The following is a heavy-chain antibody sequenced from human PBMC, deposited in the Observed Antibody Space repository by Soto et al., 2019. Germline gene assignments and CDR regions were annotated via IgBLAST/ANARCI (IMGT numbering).Heavy chain of an antibody. J-gene: IGHJ4*02. D-gene: IGHD2-15*01. CDR1: GYTFTGYY. CDR2: INPNSGGT. Sequence: ASVKVSCKASGYTFTGYYMHWVRQAPGQGLEWMGWINPNSGGTNYAQKFQGWVTMTRDTSISTAYMELSRLRSDDTAVYYCARSNCSGGSCYSADYWGQGTLVTVSS. CDR3: ARSNCSGGSCYSADY. V-gene: IGHV1-2*04.